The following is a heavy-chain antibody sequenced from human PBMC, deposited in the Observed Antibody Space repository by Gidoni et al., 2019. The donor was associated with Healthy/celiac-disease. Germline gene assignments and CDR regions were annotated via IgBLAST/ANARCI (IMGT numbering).Heavy chain of an antibody. D-gene: IGHD3-16*01. CDR1: GFTFSSYA. J-gene: IGHJ3*02. CDR2: ISSNGGST. Sequence: EVQLVESGGGLVQPGGSLRLSCAASGFTFSSYAMPLVRQAPGKGLEYVSSISSNGGSTYYANSVKGRFTISRDNSKNTLYLQMGSLRAEDMAVYYCARVGPARAFDIWGQGTMVTVSS. V-gene: IGHV3-64*01. CDR3: ARVGPARAFDI.